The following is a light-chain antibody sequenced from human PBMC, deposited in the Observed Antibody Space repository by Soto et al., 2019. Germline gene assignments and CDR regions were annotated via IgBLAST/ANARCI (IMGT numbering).Light chain of an antibody. Sequence: EIVLTQSPATLSLSPGERATLSCRASQSISYNLAWYQQKPGQAPRLLIYDASNRATGVPARFSGSGSGTDFTLSISSLETEDFAVYYCQQRGDWPLYTFGQGSRLEIK. J-gene: IGKJ2*01. CDR1: QSISYN. CDR3: QQRGDWPLYT. V-gene: IGKV3-11*01. CDR2: DAS.